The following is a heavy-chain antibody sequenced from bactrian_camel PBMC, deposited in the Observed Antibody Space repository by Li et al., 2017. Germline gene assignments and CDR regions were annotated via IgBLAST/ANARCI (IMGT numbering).Heavy chain of an antibody. CDR1: PVGYTYRSVY. D-gene: IGHD8*01. V-gene: IGHV3S10*01. Sequence: QLVESGGGSVQAGGSLRLSCVVSPVGYTYRSVYMGWIRQVSGKEREGVASIDSDGETTYADPVKGRFAIWQDNAKATVYLEINYLRPEDTAMYYCAADLLLMRPLEASEYQYWGQGTQVTVS. CDR3: AADLLLMRPLEASEYQY. CDR2: IDSDGET. J-gene: IGHJ4*01.